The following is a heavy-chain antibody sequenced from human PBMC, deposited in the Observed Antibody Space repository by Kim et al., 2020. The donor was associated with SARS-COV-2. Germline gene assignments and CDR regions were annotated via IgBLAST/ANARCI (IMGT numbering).Heavy chain of an antibody. Sequence: GGSLRLSCAASGFTFSTFVMGWVRQNSEKDLEWVSIIDDRTGVTYYADSVKGRFTISRDDSKSTLYLQMNYLRVEDTASYYCTRLQFYSYDIWGQGTLVTVSS. D-gene: IGHD4-4*01. CDR2: IDDRTGVT. J-gene: IGHJ3*02. V-gene: IGHV3-23*01. CDR1: GFTFSTFV. CDR3: TRLQFYSYDI.